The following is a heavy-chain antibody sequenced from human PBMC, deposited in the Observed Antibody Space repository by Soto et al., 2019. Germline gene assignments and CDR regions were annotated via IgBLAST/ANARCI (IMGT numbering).Heavy chain of an antibody. V-gene: IGHV1-69*01. Sequence: QVQLVQSGAEVKKPGSSVKVSCKASGGTVSSYAISWVRQAPGQGLEWMGGIIPIFGTANYAQKFQGRVTITTDESTSTAYMELSSLRSEDTAVYYCASGNPVVVAVMDYYDSSGYYEHYYYYGMDVWGQGTTVTVSS. CDR2: IIPIFGTA. D-gene: IGHD3-22*01. J-gene: IGHJ6*02. CDR3: ASGNPVVVAVMDYYDSSGYYEHYYYYGMDV. CDR1: GGTVSSYA.